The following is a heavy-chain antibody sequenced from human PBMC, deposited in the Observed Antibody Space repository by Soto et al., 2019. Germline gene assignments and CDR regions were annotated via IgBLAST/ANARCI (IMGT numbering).Heavy chain of an antibody. CDR2: ISASGGST. J-gene: IGHJ6*03. V-gene: IGHV3-23*01. D-gene: IGHD3-10*02. CDR3: AKCGILFEYYYYMDV. CDR1: GFTFSSYA. Sequence: EVQLLESGGDLIQPGGSLRLSCAGSGFTFSSYAMSWVRQAPGKGLEWVSSISASGGSTYYADSVKGRFAISRDNSKNTLYLQMNSLRAEDTAVYYCAKCGILFEYYYYMDVWGKGTTVTVSS.